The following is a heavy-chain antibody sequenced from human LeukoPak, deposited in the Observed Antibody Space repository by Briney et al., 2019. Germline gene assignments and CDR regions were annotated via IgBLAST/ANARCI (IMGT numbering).Heavy chain of an antibody. J-gene: IGHJ4*02. D-gene: IGHD2-15*01. CDR3: ASYCSGGSCYHTDY. CDR2: TIPIFGTA. Sequence: ASVKVSCKASGGTFSSYAISWVRQAPGQGLEWMGRTIPIFGTANYAQKFQGRVTITTDESTSTAYMELSSLRSEDTAVYYCASYCSGGSCYHTDYWGQGTLVTVSS. CDR1: GGTFSSYA. V-gene: IGHV1-69*05.